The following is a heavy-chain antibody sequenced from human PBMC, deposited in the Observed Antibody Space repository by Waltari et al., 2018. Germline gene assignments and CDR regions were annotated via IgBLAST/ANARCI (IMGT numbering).Heavy chain of an antibody. J-gene: IGHJ4*02. CDR1: GLTFSGNW. V-gene: IGHV3-7*03. Sequence: EVQLVDSGGGLVQPGGSLRPSRAAPGLTFSGNWMSWVRQAPGRGLEWLANIKPDGSQQYYVDSVRGRFSISRDNAKNSLYLQLNSLRAEDTAIYYCARDFNWGWDFWGQGTLVTVSS. D-gene: IGHD7-27*01. CDR2: IKPDGSQQ. CDR3: ARDFNWGWDF.